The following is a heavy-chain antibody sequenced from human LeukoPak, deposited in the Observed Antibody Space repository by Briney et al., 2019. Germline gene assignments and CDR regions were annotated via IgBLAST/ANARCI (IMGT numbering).Heavy chain of an antibody. CDR1: GGTFSSYA. Sequence: SVKVSCKASGGTFSSYAISWVRQAPGQGLEWMGGIIPIFGTANYAQKFQGRVTITTDESTSTAYMELSSLRSEDTAVYYCARAKGSDSSGYYYFDYWGQGTLVTVSS. CDR3: ARAKGSDSSGYYYFDY. J-gene: IGHJ4*02. D-gene: IGHD3-22*01. V-gene: IGHV1-69*05. CDR2: IIPIFGTA.